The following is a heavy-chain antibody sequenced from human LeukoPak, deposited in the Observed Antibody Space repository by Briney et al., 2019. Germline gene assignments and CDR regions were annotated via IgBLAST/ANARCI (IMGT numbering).Heavy chain of an antibody. J-gene: IGHJ6*02. CDR1: GGSISSYY. Sequence: SETLSLTCTVSGGSISSYYWSWIRQPAGKGLDWIGRIYTSGSNNYNPSLKSRVTISVETSKNQFYLKLSSVTAADTAVYYCARDLGSGSYYSRYYYYYGMDVWGQGTTVTVSS. CDR3: ARDLGSGSYYSRYYYYYGMDV. V-gene: IGHV4-4*07. CDR2: IYTSGSN. D-gene: IGHD3-10*01.